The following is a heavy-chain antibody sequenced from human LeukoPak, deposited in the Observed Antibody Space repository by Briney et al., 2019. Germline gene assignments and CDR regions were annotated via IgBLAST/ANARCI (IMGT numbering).Heavy chain of an antibody. D-gene: IGHD4-17*01. CDR3: AKDPADDYGDYYYFDY. CDR1: GFTFSNYA. Sequence: GGSLRLSCAASGFTFSNYAMYWVRQAPGKGLEWVAFVSHDGRTQYYVDSVKGRFTISRDNSKDTLYLQMNSLRAEDTAVYYCAKDPADDYGDYYYFDYWGQGTLVTVSS. V-gene: IGHV3-30*18. CDR2: VSHDGRTQ. J-gene: IGHJ4*02.